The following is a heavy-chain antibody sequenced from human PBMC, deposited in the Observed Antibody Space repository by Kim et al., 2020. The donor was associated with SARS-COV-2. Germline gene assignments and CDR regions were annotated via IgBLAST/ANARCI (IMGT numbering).Heavy chain of an antibody. CDR1: GYIFTDYY. D-gene: IGHD3-10*01. CDR2: INAKSGDT. Sequence: ASVKVSCKASGYIFTDYYMHWVRQAPGQGLEWMGRINAKSGDTKYAEKFQGRVTMTRDTSISTVYMDLSRLTSNDTAVYFCARDLKEGPDGGSNWFDPWGQGTLVTVSS. CDR3: ARDLKEGPDGGSNWFDP. V-gene: IGHV1-2*06. J-gene: IGHJ5*02.